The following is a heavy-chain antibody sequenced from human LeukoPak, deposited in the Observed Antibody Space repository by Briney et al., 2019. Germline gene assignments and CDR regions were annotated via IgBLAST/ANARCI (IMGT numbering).Heavy chain of an antibody. V-gene: IGHV4-39*07. CDR3: ARLYGSGSSYYFDY. J-gene: IGHJ4*02. CDR2: VHFSGST. CDR1: GGSISSSSYF. Sequence: PSETLSLTCTVSGGSISSSSYFWGWVRQPPGKGLEWIGSVHFSGSTYYNPSLTGRVSISRDTSKNHLSLRLSSVTAADTAVYYCARLYGSGSSYYFDYWGQGTLVTVSS. D-gene: IGHD3-10*01.